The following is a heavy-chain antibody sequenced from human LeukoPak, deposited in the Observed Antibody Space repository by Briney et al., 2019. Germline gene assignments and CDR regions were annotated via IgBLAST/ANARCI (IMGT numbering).Heavy chain of an antibody. Sequence: ASVKVSCKASGYTFTSYGISWVRQAPGQGLEWMGWISAYNSNTPYAQKLQGRVTMTTHTSTSTAYTELRSLRSDDTAVYYWARHAIHYEAVAGPGGQGTLVSVSS. CDR1: GYTFTSYG. D-gene: IGHD6-19*01. V-gene: IGHV1-18*01. CDR2: ISAYNSNT. CDR3: ARHAIHYEAVAGP. J-gene: IGHJ5*02.